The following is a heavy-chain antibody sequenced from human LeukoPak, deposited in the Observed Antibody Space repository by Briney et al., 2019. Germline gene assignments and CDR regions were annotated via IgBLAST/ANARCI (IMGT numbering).Heavy chain of an antibody. Sequence: GGSLRLSCAASGFTFSEYWMSWVRQAPGKGLEWVANINQDGSETYYVDSVEGRFTISRDNAKNTLYLQMNSLRAEDTAVYYCARALYGDSYDYWGQGTLVTVSS. V-gene: IGHV3-7*01. CDR1: GFTFSEYW. CDR3: ARALYGDSYDY. CDR2: INQDGSET. D-gene: IGHD4-17*01. J-gene: IGHJ4*02.